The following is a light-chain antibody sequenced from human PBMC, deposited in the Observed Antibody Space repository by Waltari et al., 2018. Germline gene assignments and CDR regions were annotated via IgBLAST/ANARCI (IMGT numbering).Light chain of an antibody. CDR1: QSVSSN. Sequence: EIVMTQSPATLSVSPGERATLSCRASQSVSSNLAWYQQKPGQAPRLLIYGASTRATGIPSRFSGSGSGTKFTLTISSLQSEDFAVYYCQQYNNWPPWTFGQGTKVEMK. J-gene: IGKJ1*01. CDR2: GAS. CDR3: QQYNNWPPWT. V-gene: IGKV3-15*01.